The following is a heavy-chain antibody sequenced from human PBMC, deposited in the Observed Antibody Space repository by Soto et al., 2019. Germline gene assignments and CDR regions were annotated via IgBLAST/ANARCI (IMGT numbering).Heavy chain of an antibody. J-gene: IGHJ4*02. Sequence: GGSLRLSCAASGFTFSSYAMHWVRQAPGKGLEWVAVISYDGSNKYYADSVKGRFTISRDNSKNTLYLQMNSLRAEDTAVYYCARHKRDLRFLEWSYYFDFWGQGTLVTVSS. CDR2: ISYDGSNK. D-gene: IGHD3-3*01. V-gene: IGHV3-30-3*01. CDR3: ARHKRDLRFLEWSYYFDF. CDR1: GFTFSSYA.